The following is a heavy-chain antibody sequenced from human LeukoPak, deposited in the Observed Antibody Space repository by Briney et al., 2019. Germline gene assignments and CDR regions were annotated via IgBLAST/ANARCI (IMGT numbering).Heavy chain of an antibody. J-gene: IGHJ4*02. CDR1: GFTFSSSA. CDR3: AKPHMITFGGIIVPDFDY. V-gene: IGHV3-23*01. CDR2: ISGSGGST. D-gene: IGHD3-16*02. Sequence: GGSLRLSCAASGFTFSSSAMSWVRQAPGKGLEWVSAISGSGGSTYYADSVKGGFTISRDNSKNKLYLQMNSLRAEDTAVYYCAKPHMITFGGIIVPDFDYWGQGTLVTVSS.